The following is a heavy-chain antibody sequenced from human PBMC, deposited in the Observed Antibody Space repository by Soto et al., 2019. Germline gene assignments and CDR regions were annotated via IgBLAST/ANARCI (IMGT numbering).Heavy chain of an antibody. CDR2: IYWDDDK. CDR3: AQKPGYVGGGYFDY. V-gene: IGHV2-5*02. CDR1: GLSLSTSGVG. J-gene: IGHJ4*02. Sequence: QITLKESGPTLVKPTQTLTLTCTLSGLSLSTSGVGVGWIRQPPGKALEWLAFIYWDDDKRFSPSLKSRLTIRKDPPKKQVVLTMTNMDPGDTAPYYWAQKPGYVGGGYFDYWGQGTLVTVSS. D-gene: IGHD3-16*01.